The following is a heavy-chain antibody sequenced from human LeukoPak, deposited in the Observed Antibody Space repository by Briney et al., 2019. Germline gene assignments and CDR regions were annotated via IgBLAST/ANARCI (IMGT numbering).Heavy chain of an antibody. CDR1: GFTFSRYV. CDR2: ISGSGGTT. J-gene: IGHJ4*02. CDR3: AKVFTEGYCSGGSCLFDY. Sequence: PGESLRLSCAASGFTFSRYVLSWVRQAPGKGLEWVSTISGSGGTTYYADSVKGRFTISRDNSKNTLYLLMNSLRAEDTAVYYCAKVFTEGYCSGGSCLFDYWGQGTLVTVSS. D-gene: IGHD2-15*01. V-gene: IGHV3-23*01.